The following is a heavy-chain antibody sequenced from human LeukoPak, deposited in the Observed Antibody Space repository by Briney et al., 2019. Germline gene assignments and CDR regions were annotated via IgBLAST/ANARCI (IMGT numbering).Heavy chain of an antibody. V-gene: IGHV4-4*09. CDR3: ARHDTSFDFWSGYLPPNYYYYYMDV. CDR2: IYTSGST. CDR1: GGSISSYY. D-gene: IGHD3-3*01. Sequence: SETLSLTCTVPGGSISSYYWSWIRQPPGKGLEWIGYIYTSGSTNYNPPLKSRVTISVDTSKNQFSLKLSSVTAADTAVYYCARHDTSFDFWSGYLPPNYYYYYMDVWGKGTTVTVSS. J-gene: IGHJ6*03.